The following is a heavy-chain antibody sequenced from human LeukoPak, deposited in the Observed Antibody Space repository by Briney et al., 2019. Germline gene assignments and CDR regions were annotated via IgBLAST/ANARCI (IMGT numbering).Heavy chain of an antibody. V-gene: IGHV4-59*01. J-gene: IGHJ5*02. CDR2: IYYSGST. D-gene: IGHD3-22*01. CDR3: ARATDASSGYFWFDP. Sequence: SETLSLTCSVSGGSISGYYWSWIRQSPGKGLEWIAYIYYSGSTNYNPSLKSRVTISVDTSKNQFSLKLSSVTAADTAMYYCARATDASSGYFWFDPLGQGTLVTVSS. CDR1: GGSISGYY.